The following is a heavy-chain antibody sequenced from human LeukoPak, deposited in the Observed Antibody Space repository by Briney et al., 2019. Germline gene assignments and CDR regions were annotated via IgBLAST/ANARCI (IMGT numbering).Heavy chain of an antibody. CDR1: GFTFSSYA. CDR3: ARVHYDILTGYAGYYLDY. D-gene: IGHD3-9*01. Sequence: GGSLRLSCAASGFTFSSYAMHWVRQAPGKGLEWVAVISYDGSNKYYADSVKGRFTISRDNSKNTLYLQMNSLIAEDTAVYYCARVHYDILTGYAGYYLDYWGQGTLVTVSS. CDR2: ISYDGSNK. J-gene: IGHJ4*02. V-gene: IGHV3-30-3*01.